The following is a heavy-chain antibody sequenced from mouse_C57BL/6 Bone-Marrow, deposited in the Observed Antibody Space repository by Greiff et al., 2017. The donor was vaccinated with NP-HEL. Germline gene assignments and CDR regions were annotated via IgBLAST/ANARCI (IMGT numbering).Heavy chain of an antibody. CDR3: ARDDYDTLAY. D-gene: IGHD2-4*01. V-gene: IGHV1-82*01. Sequence: QVQLQQSGPELVKPGASVKISCKASGYAFSSSWMNWVKQRPGKGLEWIGRIYPGDGDTNYNGKFKGKATLTADKSSSTAYMQLSSLPSEDSAVYFCARDDYDTLAYWGQGTLVTVSA. CDR2: IYPGDGDT. J-gene: IGHJ3*01. CDR1: GYAFSSSW.